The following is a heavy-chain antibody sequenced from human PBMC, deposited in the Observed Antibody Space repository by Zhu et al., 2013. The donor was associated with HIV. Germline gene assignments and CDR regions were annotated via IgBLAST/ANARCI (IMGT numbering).Heavy chain of an antibody. CDR1: GGTFSSYA. CDR3: AREGDIVVVPAAIGYGMDV. Sequence: QVQLVQSGAEVKKPGSSVKVSCKASGGTFSSYAISWVRQAPGQGLEWMGGIIPIFGTANYAQKFQGRVTITADESTSTAYMELSSLRSEDTAVYYCAREGDIVVVPAAIGYGMDVWGQGTTVTVSS. J-gene: IGHJ6*02. D-gene: IGHD2-2*01. V-gene: IGHV1-69*12. CDR2: IIPIFGTA.